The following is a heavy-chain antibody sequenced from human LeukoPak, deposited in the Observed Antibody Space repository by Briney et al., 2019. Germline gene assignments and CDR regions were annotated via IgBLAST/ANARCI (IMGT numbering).Heavy chain of an antibody. D-gene: IGHD2-2*01. CDR1: EDTFSSYA. J-gene: IGHJ6*04. CDR2: IIPIFGTA. Sequence: SLKHSTKTYEDTFSSYAISWVRHAPGQGLKWIGGIIPIFGTANYAQKFQGRVTITADESTSTAYMELSSLRSEDTAVYYCARTPDIVVVPAAPGGGPYYYYGMDVWGKGTTVTVSS. CDR3: ARTPDIVVVPAAPGGGPYYYYGMDV. V-gene: IGHV1-69*01.